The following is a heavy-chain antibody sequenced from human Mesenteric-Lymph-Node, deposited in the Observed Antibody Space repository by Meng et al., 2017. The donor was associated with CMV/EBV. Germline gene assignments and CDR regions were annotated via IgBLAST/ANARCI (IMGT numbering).Heavy chain of an antibody. CDR2: IRSTGTDK. V-gene: IGHV3-21*06. D-gene: IGHD3/OR15-3a*01. Sequence: GESLKISCAASGFSFRTYTMTWVRQAPGKGLEYVSSIRSTGTDKYYADSVSGRFTISRDNAKNLLFLQMNSLRVEDTAVDYCARHWTGADFWGQGTLVTVSS. J-gene: IGHJ4*02. CDR3: ARHWTGADF. CDR1: GFSFRTYT.